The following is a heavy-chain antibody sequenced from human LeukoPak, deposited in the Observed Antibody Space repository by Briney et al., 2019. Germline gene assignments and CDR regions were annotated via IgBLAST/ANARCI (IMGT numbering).Heavy chain of an antibody. CDR1: GGSISSYY. J-gene: IGHJ4*02. CDR3: ARDHDDSSGLY. D-gene: IGHD3-22*01. Sequence: PSETLSLTCTVSGGSISSYYWGWIRQPPGKGLEWIGSIYYSGSTYYNPSLKSRVTISVDTSKNQFSLKLSSVTAADTAVYYCARDHDDSSGLYWGQGTLVTVSS. CDR2: IYYSGST. V-gene: IGHV4-39*07.